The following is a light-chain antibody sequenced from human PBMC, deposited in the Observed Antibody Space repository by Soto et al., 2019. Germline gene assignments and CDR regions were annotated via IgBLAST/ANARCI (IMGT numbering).Light chain of an antibody. J-gene: IGKJ5*01. CDR1: QSVSSY. CDR3: QQRSNWPPIT. CDR2: DAS. Sequence: EIELTHSPATLSLSPWERATLSCRASQSVSSYLAWYQQKPGQAPRLLIYDASNRATGIPARFSGSGSGTDFTLTISSLEPEDFAVYYCQQRSNWPPITFGQGTRLEIK. V-gene: IGKV3-11*01.